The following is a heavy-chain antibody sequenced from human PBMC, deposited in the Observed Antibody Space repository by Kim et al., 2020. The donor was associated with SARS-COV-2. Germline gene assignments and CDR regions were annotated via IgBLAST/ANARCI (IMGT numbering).Heavy chain of an antibody. D-gene: IGHD2-21*02. Sequence: ASVKVSCKASGYTFTSYAMNWVRQAPGQGLEWMGWINTNTGNPTYSQGFTGRFVFSLDTSVSTAYLQISSLKAEDTAVYYCATLDCGGDCFFFDFWGQGTRVTVSS. CDR1: GYTFTSYA. V-gene: IGHV7-4-1*02. CDR2: INTNTGNP. CDR3: ATLDCGGDCFFFDF. J-gene: IGHJ4*02.